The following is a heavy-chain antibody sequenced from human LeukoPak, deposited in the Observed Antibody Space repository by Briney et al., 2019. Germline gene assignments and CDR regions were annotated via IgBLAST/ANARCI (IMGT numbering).Heavy chain of an antibody. CDR2: INPNSGGT. J-gene: IGHJ4*02. CDR1: GYTFTGYY. Sequence: ASVKVSCKASGYTFTGYYMHWVRQAPGQGLEWMGWINPNSGGTNYAQKFQGRVTMTRDTSISTAYMELSRLRSDDTAVYYRARAPGIAAAGTVPHWGQGTLVTVSS. V-gene: IGHV1-2*02. D-gene: IGHD6-13*01. CDR3: ARAPGIAAAGTVPH.